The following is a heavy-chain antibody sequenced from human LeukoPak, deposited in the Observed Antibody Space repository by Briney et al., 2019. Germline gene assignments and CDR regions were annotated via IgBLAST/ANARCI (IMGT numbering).Heavy chain of an antibody. CDR3: TRRPYGGXXSWFDP. J-gene: IGHJ5*02. D-gene: IGHD3-10*01. V-gene: IGHV5-51*01. Sequence: KGGESLKISCKGSGYSFASYWIGWVRQMPGKGLEWMGIIYPGDSDTRYSQSFQGQVTISVDKSISTAYLQWSSLKASDTAMCYCTRRPYGGXXSWFDPWGQGTLVTVSS. CDR2: IYPGDSDT. CDR1: GYSFASYW.